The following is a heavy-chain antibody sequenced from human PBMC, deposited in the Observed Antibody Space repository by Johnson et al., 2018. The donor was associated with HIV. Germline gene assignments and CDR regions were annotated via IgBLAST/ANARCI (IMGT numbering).Heavy chain of an antibody. CDR1: GFTFSSYD. CDR2: IGTAGDT. Sequence: VQLVESGGGLVQPGGSLRLPCAASGFTFSSYDMHWVRQATGKGLEWVSAIGTAGDTYYPGSVKGRFTISRENAKNSLYLQMNSLRAGDTAVYYCAREEANGAFDIWGQGTMVTVSS. V-gene: IGHV3-13*01. J-gene: IGHJ3*02. CDR3: AREEANGAFDI.